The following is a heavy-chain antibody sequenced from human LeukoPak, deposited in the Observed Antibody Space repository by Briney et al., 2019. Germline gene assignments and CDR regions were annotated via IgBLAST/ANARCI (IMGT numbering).Heavy chain of an antibody. V-gene: IGHV1-8*01. D-gene: IGHD4-23*01. J-gene: IGHJ5*02. CDR1: GYTFTTYD. CDR3: ARGPNKSDGGNSGSAWFDP. Sequence: GASVKVSCKASGYTFTTYDINWVRQATGQGLEWMGWMNPNSGNTGYAQKFQGRVTMTRNTSISTAYMELRSLRSEDTAGYYCARGPNKSDGGNSGSAWFDPWGQGTLVTVSS. CDR2: MNPNSGNT.